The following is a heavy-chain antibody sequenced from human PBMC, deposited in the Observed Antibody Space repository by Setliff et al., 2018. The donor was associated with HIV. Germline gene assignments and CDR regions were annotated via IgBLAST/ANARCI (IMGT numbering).Heavy chain of an antibody. Sequence: PGGSLRLSCAASGFSFSSSGMHWVRQAPGKGLEWVAAIWYDGSNKYYEDSVKGRFTISRDNSKNTLYVQMNSLRVEDTSVYYCARGLKKDDFSGYYPAYFDSWGQGTLVTSPQ. CDR3: ARGLKKDDFSGYYPAYFDS. CDR1: GFSFSSSG. V-gene: IGHV3-33*01. D-gene: IGHD3-22*01. CDR2: IWYDGSNK. J-gene: IGHJ4*02.